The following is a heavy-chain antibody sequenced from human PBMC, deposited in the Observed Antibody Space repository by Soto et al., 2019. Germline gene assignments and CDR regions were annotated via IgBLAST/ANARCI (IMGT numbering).Heavy chain of an antibody. D-gene: IGHD2-2*01. J-gene: IGHJ6*02. CDR3: AKDLVPADKEDRYYYYCYGMDV. CDR2: ISGSGGST. Sequence: GGSLRLSCAASGFTFSSYAMSWVRQAPGKGLEWVSAISGSGGSTYYADSVKGRFTISRDNSKNTLYLQMNSLRAEDTAVYYCAKDLVPADKEDRYYYYCYGMDVCGQGTTVTVYS. CDR1: GFTFSSYA. V-gene: IGHV3-23*01.